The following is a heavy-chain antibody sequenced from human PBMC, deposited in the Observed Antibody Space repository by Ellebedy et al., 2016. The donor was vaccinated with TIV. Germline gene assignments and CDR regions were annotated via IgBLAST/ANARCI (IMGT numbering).Heavy chain of an antibody. Sequence: GGSLRLXCAASGFTFSSYAMSWVCQAPGKGLEWVSAISGSGGSTYYADSVKGRFTISSDNSKNTLYLQMNSLRAEDTAVYYCAKDSTIFGVVIVINYGMDVWGQGTTVTVSS. CDR3: AKDSTIFGVVIVINYGMDV. D-gene: IGHD3-3*01. V-gene: IGHV3-23*01. J-gene: IGHJ6*02. CDR2: ISGSGGST. CDR1: GFTFSSYA.